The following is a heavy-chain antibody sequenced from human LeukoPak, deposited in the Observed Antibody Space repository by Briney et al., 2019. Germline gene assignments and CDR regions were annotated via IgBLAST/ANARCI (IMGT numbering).Heavy chain of an antibody. CDR2: INHSGTT. J-gene: IGHJ6*03. V-gene: IGHV4-34*01. Sequence: SETLSLTCAVYGGSFSGYYWTWIRQPPGKGLVWIGEINHSGTTKYNPSLKGRVTISVDTSKNQFSLKLSSVTAADTATYYCAREPQTVTTFYYYYYYMDVWGKGTTVTVSS. D-gene: IGHD4-11*01. CDR1: GGSFSGYY. CDR3: AREPQTVTTFYYYYYYMDV.